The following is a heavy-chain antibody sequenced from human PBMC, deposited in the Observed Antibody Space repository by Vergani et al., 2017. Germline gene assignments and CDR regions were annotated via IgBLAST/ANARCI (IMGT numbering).Heavy chain of an antibody. J-gene: IGHJ4*02. CDR3: ARFTAMVTRGFDY. D-gene: IGHD5-18*01. Sequence: QLQLQESGPGLVKPSETLSLTCTVSGGSISSSSYYWGWIRQPPGKGLEWIGSIYYSGSTYYNPSLKSRVTMSVDTSKNQFSLKLSSVTAADTAVYYCARFTAMVTRGFDYWGQGTLVTVSS. CDR1: GGSISSSSYY. V-gene: IGHV4-39*07. CDR2: IYYSGST.